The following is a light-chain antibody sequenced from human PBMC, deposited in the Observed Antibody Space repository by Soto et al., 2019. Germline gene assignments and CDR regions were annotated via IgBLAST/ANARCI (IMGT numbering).Light chain of an antibody. CDR3: RSDTGPYNDV. V-gene: IGLV2-8*01. J-gene: IGLJ1*01. CDR2: EVT. Sequence: QSVLTQPPSASGSPGQSVTIPCTGTSSDVGGYAHVSWYQQHPGNAPNLMIYEVTQRPAGVPDRFSGSKSGKTASLTVAGLQAEEDAYYCCRSDTGPYNDVFGTGTKLTVL. CDR1: SSDVGGYAH.